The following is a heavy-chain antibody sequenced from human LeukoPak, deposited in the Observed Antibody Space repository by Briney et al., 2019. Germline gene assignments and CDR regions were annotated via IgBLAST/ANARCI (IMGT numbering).Heavy chain of an antibody. V-gene: IGHV3-64D*06. J-gene: IGHJ4*02. CDR2: ISSNGGST. D-gene: IGHD3-22*01. CDR3: ASYDSSGYYAA. CDR1: GFTFSSYA. Sequence: GGSLRLSCSASGFTFSSYAMHWVRQAPGKGLEYVSAISSNGGSTYYADSVKGRFTISRDNSKNTLYLQMSSLRAEDTAVYYCASYDSSGYYAAWGQGTLVTVSS.